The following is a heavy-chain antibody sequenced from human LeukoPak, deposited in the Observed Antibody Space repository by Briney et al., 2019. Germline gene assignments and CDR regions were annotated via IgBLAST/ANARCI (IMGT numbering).Heavy chain of an antibody. Sequence: GRSLRLPCAASGFTFSTYAMHWVRQAPGKGLEWVAVMSHDGRNKFYADSVKGRFTISRGNSKNTLYLQMSSLGAEDTAVFYCARDSNWNQPDYWGQGTLVTVSS. CDR3: ARDSNWNQPDY. V-gene: IGHV3-30*04. J-gene: IGHJ4*02. D-gene: IGHD1-20*01. CDR2: MSHDGRNK. CDR1: GFTFSTYA.